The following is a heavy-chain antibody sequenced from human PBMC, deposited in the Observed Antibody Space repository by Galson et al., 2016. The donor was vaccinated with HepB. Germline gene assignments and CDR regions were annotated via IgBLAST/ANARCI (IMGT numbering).Heavy chain of an antibody. CDR1: GFTFSAYG. J-gene: IGHJ4*02. CDR3: ARADSRSYASKWSLDY. Sequence: SLRLSCAASGFTFSAYGMHWVRQAPGKRLEWVATIWYDVTKRYHADSVKGRFTISRDNSKNTLSLQMNSLRAEDTAVYYCARADSRSYASKWSLDYWGQGTLVTVSS. CDR2: IWYDVTKR. D-gene: IGHD3-16*01. V-gene: IGHV3-33*01.